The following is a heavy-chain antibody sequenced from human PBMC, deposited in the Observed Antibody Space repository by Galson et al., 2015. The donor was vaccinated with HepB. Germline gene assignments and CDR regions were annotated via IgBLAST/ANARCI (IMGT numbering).Heavy chain of an antibody. CDR1: GLTFSSYG. J-gene: IGHJ4*02. V-gene: IGHV3-30*18. CDR2: ISNDGGNK. Sequence: SLRLSCAASGLTFSSYGMHWVRQAPGKGLEWVAIISNDGGNKYYADSVKGRFTISRDNSKNTLYLQMNSLRAEDTAVYYCAKETAYCSGGSCRYYLDYWGQGTLVTVSS. CDR3: AKETAYCSGGSCRYYLDY. D-gene: IGHD2-15*01.